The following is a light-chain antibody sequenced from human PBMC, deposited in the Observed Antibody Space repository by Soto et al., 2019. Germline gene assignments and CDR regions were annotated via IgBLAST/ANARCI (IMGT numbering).Light chain of an antibody. Sequence: QSVLAHPASVSGSPGQSITISCTGTSSDVGGYNYVSWYQQHPGKAPKLMIYEVSNRPSGVSSRFSGSKSGNTASLTISGLQAEDEADYYCSSYTSSYTNVFGTGTKVTVL. CDR3: SSYTSSYTNV. J-gene: IGLJ1*01. V-gene: IGLV2-14*01. CDR2: EVS. CDR1: SSDVGGYNY.